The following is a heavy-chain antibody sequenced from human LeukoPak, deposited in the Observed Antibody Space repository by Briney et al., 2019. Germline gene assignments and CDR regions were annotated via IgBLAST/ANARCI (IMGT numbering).Heavy chain of an antibody. D-gene: IGHD2-21*01. Sequence: PSETLSLTCSVSGGSISGYYWSWIRKPPGKELEWIGYIYYSGSTNYNPSLKSRVTIPLDTSKNQFSLKLSSVTPADTAVYYCARYSNAYAGARWFDHWGQGTLVTVS. V-gene: IGHV4-59*01. CDR1: GGSISGYY. CDR2: IYYSGST. J-gene: IGHJ5*02. CDR3: ARYSNAYAGARWFDH.